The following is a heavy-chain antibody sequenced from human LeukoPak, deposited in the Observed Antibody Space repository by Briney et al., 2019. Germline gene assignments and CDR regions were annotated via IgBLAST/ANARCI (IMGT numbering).Heavy chain of an antibody. CDR1: GGSISSYY. D-gene: IGHD6-19*01. CDR2: IYTSGST. CDR3: ARGKSSGWPDY. Sequence: TSETLSLTCTVSGGSISSYYWSWIRQPAGKGLEWIGRIYTSGSTNYNPSLKSRVTMSVDTSKNQFSLKLSSATAADTAVYYCARGKSSGWPDYWGQGTLVTVSS. J-gene: IGHJ4*02. V-gene: IGHV4-4*07.